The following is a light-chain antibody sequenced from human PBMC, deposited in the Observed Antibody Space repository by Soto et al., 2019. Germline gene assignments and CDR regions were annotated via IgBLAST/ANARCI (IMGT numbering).Light chain of an antibody. CDR1: QSVSSSY. Sequence: EIVLTQSPGTLSLSPGERATLSCRASQSVSSSYLAWYQQKPGQAPRLLIYGASSRATGIPDRFSGSGSGTDFSLTISRLEPEDFAVYYGQQYGSSRNFGQGTKLEIK. V-gene: IGKV3-20*01. CDR3: QQYGSSRN. CDR2: GAS. J-gene: IGKJ2*01.